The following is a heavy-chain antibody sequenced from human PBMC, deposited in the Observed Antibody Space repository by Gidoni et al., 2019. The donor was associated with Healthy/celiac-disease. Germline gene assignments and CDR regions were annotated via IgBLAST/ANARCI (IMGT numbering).Heavy chain of an antibody. D-gene: IGHD1-1*01. CDR1: GFTFSSYC. J-gene: IGHJ4*02. V-gene: IGHV3-7*01. CDR3: VRARYNWTY. CDR2: VKQDGSEK. Sequence: EVQLVESGGGLVQPGGSLRLSCVASGFTFSSYCMSWVRQAPGKGLEGVANVKQDGSEKYFVDSVKGRFPTSRDKAKNSLYLQMNSLRAEDTALYYCVRARYNWTYWGQGTLVTVSS.